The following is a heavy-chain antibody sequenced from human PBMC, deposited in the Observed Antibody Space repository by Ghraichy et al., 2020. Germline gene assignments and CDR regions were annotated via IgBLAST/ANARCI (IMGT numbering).Heavy chain of an antibody. CDR1: GFTFSSYA. Sequence: GGSLRLSCSASGFTFSSYAMHWVRQAPGKGLEYVSAISSNGGSTYYADSVKGRFTISRDNSKNTLYLQMSSLRAEDTAVYYCVNTRYGSGSYYSYYYYGMDVWGQGTTVTVSS. CDR3: VNTRYGSGSYYSYYYYGMDV. V-gene: IGHV3-64D*06. J-gene: IGHJ6*02. D-gene: IGHD3-10*01. CDR2: ISSNGGST.